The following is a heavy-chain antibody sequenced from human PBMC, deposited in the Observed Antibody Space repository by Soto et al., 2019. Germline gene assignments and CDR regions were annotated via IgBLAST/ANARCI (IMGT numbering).Heavy chain of an antibody. CDR2: IWYDGSNK. V-gene: IGHV3-33*01. CDR1: GFTFSSYG. CDR3: ARDALGYSSGGSCHNFDY. J-gene: IGHJ4*02. D-gene: IGHD2-15*01. Sequence: GGSLRLSCAASGFTFSSYGMHWVRQAPGKGLEWVAVIWYDGSNKYYADSVKGRFTISRDNSKNTLYLQMNSLRAEDTAVYYCARDALGYSSGGSCHNFDYWGQGTLVTVSS.